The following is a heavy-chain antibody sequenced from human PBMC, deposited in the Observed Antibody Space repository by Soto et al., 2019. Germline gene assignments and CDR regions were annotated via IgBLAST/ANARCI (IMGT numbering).Heavy chain of an antibody. J-gene: IGHJ4*02. D-gene: IGHD3-22*01. Sequence: ASVKVSCKASGGTFSSYAISWVRQAPGQGLEWMGGIIPILGIANYAQKFQGRVTITADKSTSTAYMELSSLRSEDTAVYYCARGPTYYYDSSGYYFDYWGQGTLVTVSS. CDR2: IIPILGIA. CDR1: GGTFSSYA. CDR3: ARGPTYYYDSSGYYFDY. V-gene: IGHV1-69*10.